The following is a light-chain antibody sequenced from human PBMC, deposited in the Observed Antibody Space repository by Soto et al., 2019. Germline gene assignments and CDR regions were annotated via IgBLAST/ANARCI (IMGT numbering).Light chain of an antibody. J-gene: IGKJ1*01. V-gene: IGKV1-27*01. CDR2: AAS. CDR3: QKYSGAPPT. Sequence: DIQMTQSPSSLSTSVGDRVTITCRASQAIGLYLAWYQQKPGKVPKLLIYAASTLQSGVPSRFSGSGSGTAFTLSINSLQREDVATYYCQKYSGAPPTFGQGTKVEIK. CDR1: QAIGLY.